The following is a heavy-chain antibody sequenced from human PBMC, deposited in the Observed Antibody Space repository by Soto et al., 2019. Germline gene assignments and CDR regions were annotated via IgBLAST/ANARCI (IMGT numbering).Heavy chain of an antibody. CDR2: VYYTGTT. CDR1: GGSIDGYY. V-gene: IGHV4-59*01. J-gene: IGHJ4*02. D-gene: IGHD2-15*01. CDR3: ARIHKYCSGGHCHLLEY. Sequence: SETLSLTCTVSGGSIDGYYWSWIRQPPGAGLEYLGYVYYTGTTNYNPSLKSRVTISVDTSKNQFFLSLTPMTAADTAVYYCARIHKYCSGGHCHLLEYWGPGTLVPVSS.